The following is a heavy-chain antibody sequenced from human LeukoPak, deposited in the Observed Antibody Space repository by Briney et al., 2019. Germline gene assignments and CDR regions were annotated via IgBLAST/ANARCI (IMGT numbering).Heavy chain of an antibody. V-gene: IGHV3-23*01. CDR3: ARHGSWSFDY. D-gene: IGHD6-13*01. CDR2: ITSGSGSNV. CDR1: GFTFRSHA. J-gene: IGHJ4*02. Sequence: GGSLRLSCAASGFTFRSHAMSWVRQPPGKGLEWVSAITSGSGSNVYYTDSLKGRFTISRDNSKNTLYLQMNSLRAEDTAVYYWARHGSWSFDYWGQGTLVTVSA.